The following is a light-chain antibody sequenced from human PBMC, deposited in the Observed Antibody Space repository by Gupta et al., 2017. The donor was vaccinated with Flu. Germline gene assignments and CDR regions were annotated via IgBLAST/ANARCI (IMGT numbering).Light chain of an antibody. CDR2: KAS. J-gene: IGKJ1*01. Sequence: GDRVTITCRASQSIETWLTWSQQKPGKAPQLLIYKASLLESGVPSRFSGSGSGTDFTLTINSLQPDDFATYYCQQYNSYPWTFGQGTKEEIK. CDR3: QQYNSYPWT. V-gene: IGKV1-5*03. CDR1: QSIETW.